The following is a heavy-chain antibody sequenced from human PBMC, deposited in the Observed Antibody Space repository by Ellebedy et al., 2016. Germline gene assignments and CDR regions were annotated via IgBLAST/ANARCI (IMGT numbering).Heavy chain of an antibody. J-gene: IGHJ3*02. Sequence: GESLKISCAASGFTFSSSWMHWVRQAPAKGLVWVSRINGDGSTNYADSVKGRFTISRDNAENTLYLQMNSLKIEDSAVYYCTRAGFRSGYDFLAFDIWGQGTLVTVSS. CDR1: GFTFSSSW. CDR2: INGDGST. V-gene: IGHV3-74*01. CDR3: TRAGFRSGYDFLAFDI. D-gene: IGHD5-12*01.